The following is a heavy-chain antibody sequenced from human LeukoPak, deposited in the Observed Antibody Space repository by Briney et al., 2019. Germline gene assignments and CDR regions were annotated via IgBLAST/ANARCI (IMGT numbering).Heavy chain of an antibody. Sequence: GGSLRLSCAASGFTFSSYAMSWVRQAPGRGLELVSYIGSDGGSIDYADSVKGRFIISRDNAKKPLYLQMNSLRADDTAVYYCARDPIYLRGSGTYGAFDIWGQGTMVTVSS. CDR1: GFTFSSYA. CDR3: ARDPIYLRGSGTYGAFDI. J-gene: IGHJ3*02. V-gene: IGHV3-48*04. D-gene: IGHD3-10*01. CDR2: IGSDGGSI.